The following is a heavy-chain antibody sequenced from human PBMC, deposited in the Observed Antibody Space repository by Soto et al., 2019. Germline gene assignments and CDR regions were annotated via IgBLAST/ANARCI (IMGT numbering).Heavy chain of an antibody. CDR2: IGTYNGNT. J-gene: IGHJ4*03. V-gene: IGHV1-18*01. Sequence: GASVKVSCKTSGYIFTNHRINWVRQAPGQGLEWMGWIGTYNGNTKYAKDFQDRVTLTTDILTTTVFMEITSLKSDDTAVYYCASDVGEEYYRCLDYRGPGIHVTVSS. CDR1: GYIFTNHR. D-gene: IGHD1-26*01. CDR3: ASDVGEEYYRCLDY.